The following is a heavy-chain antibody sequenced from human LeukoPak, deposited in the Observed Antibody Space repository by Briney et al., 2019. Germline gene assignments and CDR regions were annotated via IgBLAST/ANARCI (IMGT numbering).Heavy chain of an antibody. Sequence: SETLSLTCAVYGGSFSGYYWSWIRQPPEKGLEWIGEINHSGSTNYNPSLKSRVTISVDTSKNQFSLKLSSVTAADTAVYYCASDPLLLRLGELSPWGQGTLVTVSS. V-gene: IGHV4-34*01. CDR1: GGSFSGYY. J-gene: IGHJ5*02. CDR3: ASDPLLLRLGELSP. CDR2: INHSGST. D-gene: IGHD3-16*02.